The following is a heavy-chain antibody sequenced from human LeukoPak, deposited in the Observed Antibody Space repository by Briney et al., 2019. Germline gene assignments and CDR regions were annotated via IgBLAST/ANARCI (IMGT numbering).Heavy chain of an antibody. D-gene: IGHD3-22*01. J-gene: IGHJ4*02. Sequence: GGSLRLSCAASGFTFDDYAMHWVGQAPGKGLEWISLVTEDGGGSNYADSVKGRFTISRDNSKHFLFLQMNSLRTEDTALYYCAKGGSSGFHDYRGQGTLVTVSS. V-gene: IGHV3-43*02. CDR1: GFTFDDYA. CDR3: AKGGSSGFHDY. CDR2: VTEDGGGS.